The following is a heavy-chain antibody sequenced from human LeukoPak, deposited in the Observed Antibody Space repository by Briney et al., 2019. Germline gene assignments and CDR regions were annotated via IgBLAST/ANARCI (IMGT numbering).Heavy chain of an antibody. CDR2: IYHSGST. CDR1: GGSISSGGYS. Sequence: SETLSLTCAVSGGSISSGGYSWSWIRQPPGKGLEWIGYIYHSGSTYYNPSLKSRVTISVDTSKNQFSLKLSSVTAADTAVYYCARADSWFGEFNFDYWGQGTLVTVSS. V-gene: IGHV4-30-2*05. CDR3: ARADSWFGEFNFDY. J-gene: IGHJ4*02. D-gene: IGHD3-10*01.